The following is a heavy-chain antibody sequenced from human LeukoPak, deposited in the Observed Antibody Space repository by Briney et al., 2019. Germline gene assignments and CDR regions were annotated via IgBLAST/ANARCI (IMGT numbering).Heavy chain of an antibody. CDR3: AREFTGYSSSVGYYGMDV. V-gene: IGHV1-69*13. D-gene: IGHD6-13*01. CDR1: GGTFSSYA. CDR2: IIPIFGTA. J-gene: IGHJ6*02. Sequence: ASVKVSCKAPGGTFSSYAISWVRQAPGQGLEWMGGIIPIFGTANYAQKFQGRVTITADESTSTAYMELSSLRSEDTAVYYCAREFTGYSSSVGYYGMDVWGQGATVTVSS.